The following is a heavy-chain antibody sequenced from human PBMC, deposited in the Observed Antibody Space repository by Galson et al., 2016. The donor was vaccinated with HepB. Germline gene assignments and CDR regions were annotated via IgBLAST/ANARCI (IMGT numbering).Heavy chain of an antibody. J-gene: IGHJ5*02. Sequence: SVKVSCKASGFTFSSSTVQRVRQARGQRLEWIGWIGVGSGDISYAQKFQERVTITSDTSTSTAYMELSSRRSEDTAVYYCAADSPDTYFHPWGLGTLVTVSS. CDR2: IGVGSGDI. D-gene: IGHD2-2*02. CDR1: GFTFSSST. CDR3: AADSPDTYFHP. V-gene: IGHV1-58*01.